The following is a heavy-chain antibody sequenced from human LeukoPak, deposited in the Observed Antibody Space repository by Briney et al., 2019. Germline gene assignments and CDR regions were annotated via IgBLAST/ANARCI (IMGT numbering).Heavy chain of an antibody. CDR3: ARISIVRSTVFLYYYDSSGYYLFDY. CDR2: IKQDGSEK. Sequence: GSLRLSCAASGFTFSSYWMSWVHQAPGKGLEWVANIKQDGSEKYYVDSVKGRFTISRDNAKNSLYLQMNSLRAEDTAVYYCARISIVRSTVFLYYYDSSGYYLFDYWGQGTLVTVSS. V-gene: IGHV3-7*01. CDR1: GFTFSSYW. D-gene: IGHD3-22*01. J-gene: IGHJ4*02.